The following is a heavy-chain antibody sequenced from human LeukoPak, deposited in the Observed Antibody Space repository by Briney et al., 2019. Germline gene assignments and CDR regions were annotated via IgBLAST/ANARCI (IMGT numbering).Heavy chain of an antibody. J-gene: IGHJ4*02. CDR1: GYTFTGYY. V-gene: IGHV1-2*02. CDR2: INLNTGVT. CDR3: ARDLLVGPTNAY. Sequence: GASVKVSCKASGYTFTGYYIHWVRRAPGQGLEWMGWINLNTGVTHSAQKIQDRVTMTRDTSISTAYMELSRLRSDDTAVYYCARDLLVGPTNAYWGQGTLVTVSS. D-gene: IGHD1-26*01.